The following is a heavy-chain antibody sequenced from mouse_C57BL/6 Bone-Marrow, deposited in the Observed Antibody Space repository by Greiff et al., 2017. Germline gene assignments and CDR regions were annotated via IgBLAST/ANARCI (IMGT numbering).Heavy chain of an antibody. V-gene: IGHV5-12*01. CDR3: ARPPYYYYGSSWAMDY. D-gene: IGHD1-1*01. CDR1: GFTFSDYY. Sequence: EVQGVESGGGLGQPGGSLKLSCAASGFTFSDYYMYWVRQTPEKRLEWVAYISNGGGSTYYPDTVKGRFNLSRDNAKNTLYLQMSRLKSEDTAMYYCARPPYYYYGSSWAMDYWGQGTSVTVSS. CDR2: ISNGGGST. J-gene: IGHJ4*01.